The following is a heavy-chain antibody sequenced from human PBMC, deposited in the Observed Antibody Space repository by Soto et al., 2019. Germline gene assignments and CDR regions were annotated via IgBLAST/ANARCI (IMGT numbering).Heavy chain of an antibody. Sequence: SQTLSLTCAISGDSVSSNSATWDWIRQSPSRGLEWLGRTYYRSRWFNDYAGSVKGRITINPDTSNNQFSLQLTSLSPEDTAVYYCAKDQGSSWYEIDYWGQGTLVTVSS. J-gene: IGHJ4*02. CDR3: AKDQGSSWYEIDY. D-gene: IGHD6-13*01. V-gene: IGHV6-1*01. CDR1: GDSVSSNSAT. CDR2: TYYRSRWFN.